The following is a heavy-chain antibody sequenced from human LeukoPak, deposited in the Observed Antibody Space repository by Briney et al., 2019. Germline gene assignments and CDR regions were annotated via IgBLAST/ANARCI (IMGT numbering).Heavy chain of an antibody. V-gene: IGHV1-18*01. J-gene: IGHJ4*02. D-gene: IGHD5-18*01. Sequence: ASVKVSCKASGYTFTRYGISWVRQAPGQGLEWMGWLSAYNSNASNAQNLQGRVTMTTDTSTSTAYMELRSLRSDDTAVYYCARVVYTYGCALDYWGQGTLVTVSS. CDR3: ARVVYTYGCALDY. CDR1: GYTFTRYG. CDR2: LSAYNSNA.